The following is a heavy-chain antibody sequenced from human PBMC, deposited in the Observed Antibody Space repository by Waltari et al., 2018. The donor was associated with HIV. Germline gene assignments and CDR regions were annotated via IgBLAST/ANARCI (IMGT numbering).Heavy chain of an antibody. V-gene: IGHV4-31*03. CDR1: SDSFGSGGYF. CDR3: ARNPGYSSGYGMDV. J-gene: IGHJ6*02. CDR2: IYYSWST. D-gene: IGHD3-22*01. Sequence: QVQLQESGPGLVKPSQTLSLTCTVSSDSFGSGGYFWSWIRQHPGKGLEWIGFIYYSWSTYYNPSLKSRVTISIDTSKNQFSLKLTSVTAADTAVYYCARNPGYSSGYGMDVWGQGTTVTVSS.